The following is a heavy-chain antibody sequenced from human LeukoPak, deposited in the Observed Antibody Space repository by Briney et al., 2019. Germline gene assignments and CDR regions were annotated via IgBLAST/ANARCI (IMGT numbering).Heavy chain of an antibody. Sequence: SETLSLTCAVSGYSISSGYYWGWIRQPPGKGLEWIGSIYHSGSTYYNPSLKSRVTISVDTSKNQFSLKLSSVTAADTAVYYCARHVVLGCSTSCLGDFDYWGQGTLVTVSS. D-gene: IGHD2-2*01. J-gene: IGHJ4*02. CDR2: IYHSGST. CDR1: GYSISSGYY. CDR3: ARHVVLGCSTSCLGDFDY. V-gene: IGHV4-38-2*01.